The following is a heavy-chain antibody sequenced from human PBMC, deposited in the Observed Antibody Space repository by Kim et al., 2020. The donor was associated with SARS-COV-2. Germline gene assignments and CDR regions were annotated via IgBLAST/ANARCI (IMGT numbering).Heavy chain of an antibody. CDR3: ARVPVSGSYPDY. D-gene: IGHD1-26*01. J-gene: IGHJ4*02. V-gene: IGHV3-13*01. Sequence: YYPGSVKGRLTISRENAKNSLYLQMNSLRAGDTAVYYCARVPVSGSYPDYWGQGTLVTVSS.